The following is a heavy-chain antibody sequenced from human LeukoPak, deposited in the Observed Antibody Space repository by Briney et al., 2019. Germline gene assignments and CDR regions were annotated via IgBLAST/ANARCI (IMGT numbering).Heavy chain of an antibody. J-gene: IGHJ4*02. CDR3: ARPTPNYYGSGTYDY. CDR2: INRVGRT. CDR1: GGSFSGYY. V-gene: IGHV4-34*01. D-gene: IGHD3-10*01. Sequence: SETLSLTCAVYGGSFSGYYWSWIRQPPGKGLEWIGEINRVGRTNYNPSLKSRVTISVDTSKNQFSLKLSSVTAADTAVYYCARPTPNYYGSGTYDYWGQGTLVTVSS.